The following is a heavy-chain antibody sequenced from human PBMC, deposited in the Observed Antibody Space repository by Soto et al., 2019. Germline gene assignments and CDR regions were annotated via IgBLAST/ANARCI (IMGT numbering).Heavy chain of an antibody. CDR3: VKAPYDYSNHYFDS. J-gene: IGHJ4*02. V-gene: IGHV3-23*01. CDR1: GFTFNTYA. D-gene: IGHD4-4*01. Sequence: EVQLLESGGGLVQPGGSLRLSCAASGFTFNTYAMSWVRQAPGKGLEWVSGISGSGGSTYSADSVKGRFIISRDNSKNTVHLQMNSLRVEDTAVYFCVKAPYDYSNHYFDSWGQGALVTVSS. CDR2: ISGSGGST.